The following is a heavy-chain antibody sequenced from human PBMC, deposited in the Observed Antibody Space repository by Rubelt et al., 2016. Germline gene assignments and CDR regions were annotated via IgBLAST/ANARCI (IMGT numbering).Heavy chain of an antibody. Sequence: EVQLVESGGGLVQPGGSLRLSCAASGFTFSSYWMSWVRQAPGKGLEWVANIKQDGREKYYVDSVKGRLTSSRDNAKNSLYLQMNSLRAEDTAVYYCAGLDVVVVAATVEDYWGQGTLVTVSS. CDR3: AGLDVVVVAATVEDY. J-gene: IGHJ4*02. D-gene: IGHD2-15*01. V-gene: IGHV3-7*05. CDR1: GFTFSSYW. CDR2: IKQDGREK.